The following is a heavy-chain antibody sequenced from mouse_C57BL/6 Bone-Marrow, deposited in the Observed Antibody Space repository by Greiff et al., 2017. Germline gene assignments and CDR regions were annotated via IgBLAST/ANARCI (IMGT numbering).Heavy chain of an antibody. CDR1: GYAFSSYW. Sequence: QIQLQQSGAELVKPGASVKISCKASGYAFSSYWMNWVKQRPGKGLEWIGQIYPGDGDTNYNGKFKGKATLTADKSSSTAYMQLSSLTSEDSAVYFCARDQSTMITGYAMDYWGQGTSVTVSS. J-gene: IGHJ4*01. CDR2: IYPGDGDT. V-gene: IGHV1-80*01. D-gene: IGHD2-4*01. CDR3: ARDQSTMITGYAMDY.